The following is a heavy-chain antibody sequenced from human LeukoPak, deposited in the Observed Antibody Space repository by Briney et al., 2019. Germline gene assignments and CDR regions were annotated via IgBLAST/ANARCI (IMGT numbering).Heavy chain of an antibody. CDR3: ARDAVTRGAFDI. J-gene: IGHJ3*02. V-gene: IGHV1-69*04. CDR2: IIPILGIA. D-gene: IGHD4-4*01. Sequence: GASVKVSCKASGYTFTSYGISWERQAPGQGLEWMGRIIPILGIANYAQKFQGRVTITADKSTSTAYMELSSLRSEDTAVYYCARDAVTRGAFDIWGQGTMVTVSS. CDR1: GYTFTSYG.